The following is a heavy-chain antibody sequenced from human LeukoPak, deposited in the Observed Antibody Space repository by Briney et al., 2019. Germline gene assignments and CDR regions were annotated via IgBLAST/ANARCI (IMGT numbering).Heavy chain of an antibody. CDR1: GGSISSYY. Sequence: KPSETLSLTCTVSGGSISSYYWSWIRQPPGKGLEWIGYIYYSGSTNYNPSLKSRVTISVDTSKNQFSLKLSSVTAAGTAVYYCARVDIVVVPATITYYYYMDVWGKGITVTVSS. J-gene: IGHJ6*03. CDR2: IYYSGST. CDR3: ARVDIVVVPATITYYYYMDV. V-gene: IGHV4-59*01. D-gene: IGHD2-2*03.